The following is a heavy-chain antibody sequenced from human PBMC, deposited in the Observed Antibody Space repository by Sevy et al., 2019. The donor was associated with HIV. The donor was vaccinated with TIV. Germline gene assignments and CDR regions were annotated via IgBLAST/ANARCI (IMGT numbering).Heavy chain of an antibody. CDR3: ARDRGDGYKDLDY. CDR2: ISYDGSNK. Sequence: GGFLRLSCAASGFTFSSYAMHWVRQAPGKGLEWVAVISYDGSNKYYADSVKGRFTISRDNSKNTLYLQMNSLRAEDTAVYYCARDRGDGYKDLDYWGQGTLVTVSS. V-gene: IGHV3-30-3*01. D-gene: IGHD3-10*01. J-gene: IGHJ4*02. CDR1: GFTFSSYA.